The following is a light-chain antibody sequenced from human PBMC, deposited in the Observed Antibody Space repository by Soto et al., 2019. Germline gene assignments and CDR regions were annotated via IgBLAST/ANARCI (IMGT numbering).Light chain of an antibody. V-gene: IGLV2-14*03. CDR1: SGDVGRYNF. J-gene: IGLJ3*02. CDR3: ASYTSTDLWV. Sequence: QSALTQPASVSESPGQSVTLSCTGTSGDVGRYNFVCWFQQHPGKAPNLMIYDVIHRPSGVSNRFAGSKSGYTAYLTISGLQPEDDADYYCASYTSTDLWVYGGGTKLTVL. CDR2: DVI.